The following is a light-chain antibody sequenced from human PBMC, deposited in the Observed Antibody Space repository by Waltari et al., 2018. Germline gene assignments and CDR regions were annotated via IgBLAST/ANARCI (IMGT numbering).Light chain of an antibody. CDR1: DPDIGRHNF. V-gene: IGLV2-14*03. Sequence: QSALTQPASVSGSPGQSIAISCTGTDPDIGRHNFVSWYRQRPGEVPKLIIYDVNSRLSGISSRFSGSEFGNTASLTISGLQTEDEAVYYCSSYTTGRTYVFGTGTKVTVL. J-gene: IGLJ1*01. CDR2: DVN. CDR3: SSYTTGRTYV.